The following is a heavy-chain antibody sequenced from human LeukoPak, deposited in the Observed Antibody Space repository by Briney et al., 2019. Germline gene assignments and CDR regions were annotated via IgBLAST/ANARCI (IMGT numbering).Heavy chain of an antibody. V-gene: IGHV3-21*06. J-gene: IGHJ6*02. CDR2: ISESSSHT. D-gene: IGHD5-24*01. CDR1: RFIFSGYS. Sequence: GGSLRLSCVDSRFIFSGYSMNWVRQAPENGLEWVSYISESSSHTYYADSVKGRFTISRDNAKNSLYLQMNSLRAEDTGIYYCARDRAPQARIGGMDIWGQGTTVIVSS. CDR3: ARDRAPQARIGGMDI.